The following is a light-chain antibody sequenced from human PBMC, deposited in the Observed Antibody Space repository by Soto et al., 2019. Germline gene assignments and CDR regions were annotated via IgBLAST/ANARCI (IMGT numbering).Light chain of an antibody. CDR1: QYINTR. Sequence: ENVLTQLPSTLSSFPGDRVTLSCRASQYINTRLAWYQHRPGQAPRLLIYQTSLRAAGIPARFSASGSGTDFTLTISDVQPEDFALYYCHQRQSWPRTFGQGTKVDIK. J-gene: IGKJ1*01. V-gene: IGKV3-11*01. CDR2: QTS. CDR3: HQRQSWPRT.